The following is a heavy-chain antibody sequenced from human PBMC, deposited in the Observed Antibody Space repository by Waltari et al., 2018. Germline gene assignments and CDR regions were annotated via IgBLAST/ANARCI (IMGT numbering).Heavy chain of an antibody. CDR3: ARDEYSSSSAIY. D-gene: IGHD6-6*01. CDR1: GGTFSSYA. J-gene: IGHJ4*02. CDR2: IIPILGTA. Sequence: QVQLVQSGAEVKKPGSSVKVSCKASGGTFSSYAISWVRQGPGQGLEWMGGIIPILGTANYAQKFKGRVTMTADESTSTAYMELSSLRSEDTAVYYCARDEYSSSSAIYWGQGTLVTVSS. V-gene: IGHV1-69*12.